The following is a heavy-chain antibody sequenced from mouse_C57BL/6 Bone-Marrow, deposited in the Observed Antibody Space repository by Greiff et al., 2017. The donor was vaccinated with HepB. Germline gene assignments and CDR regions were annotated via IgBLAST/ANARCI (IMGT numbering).Heavy chain of an antibody. CDR3: ARSGYDYDVAY. D-gene: IGHD2-4*01. CDR2: IYPRAGST. V-gene: IGHV1-85*01. J-gene: IGHJ3*01. CDR1: GYTFTSYD. Sequence: VKLMESGPELVKPGASVKLSCKASGYTFTSYDINWVKQRPGQGLEWIGWIYPRAGSTKYNEKFKGKATLTVDTSSSTAYMELHSLTSEDSAVYFCARSGYDYDVAYWGQGTLVTVSA.